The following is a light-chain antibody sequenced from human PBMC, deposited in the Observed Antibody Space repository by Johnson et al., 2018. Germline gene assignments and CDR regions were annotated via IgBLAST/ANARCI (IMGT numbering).Light chain of an antibody. CDR3: GTLDSSLSAGNV. CDR2: ESN. Sequence: QSVLTQPPSVSAAPGQKVTISCSGSSSNIGNNYVSWYQQLPGTAPKLLIYESNKRPSGIPDRFSCSKSGTSATLGITGLQTGDEADYYCGTLDSSLSAGNVFGTGTKVTVL. CDR1: SSNIGNNY. J-gene: IGLJ1*01. V-gene: IGLV1-51*02.